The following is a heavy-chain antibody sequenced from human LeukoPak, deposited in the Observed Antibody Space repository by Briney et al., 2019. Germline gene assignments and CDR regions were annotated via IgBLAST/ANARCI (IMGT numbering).Heavy chain of an antibody. Sequence: ASVKVSCKAYGYTFMSHGISWVRQAPGQGLEWMGWISAYNGNTNYAQKLQGRVTMTTDTSTSTAYMELRSLRSDDTAVYYCARDKWELLGGDYWGQGTLVTVSS. D-gene: IGHD1-26*01. J-gene: IGHJ4*02. CDR1: GYTFMSHG. CDR3: ARDKWELLGGDY. V-gene: IGHV1-18*01. CDR2: ISAYNGNT.